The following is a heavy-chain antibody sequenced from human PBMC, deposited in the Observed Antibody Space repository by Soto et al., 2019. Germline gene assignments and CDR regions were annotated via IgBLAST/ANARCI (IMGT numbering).Heavy chain of an antibody. CDR3: ARAPYYDSSGYLYYFDY. CDR1: GGSFSGYY. D-gene: IGHD3-22*01. Sequence: SETLSLTCAVYGGSFSGYYWSWIRQHPGKGLEWIGYIYYSGSTYYNPSLKSRVTISVDTSKNQFSLKLSSVTAADTAVYYCARAPYYDSSGYLYYFDYWGQGTLVTVSS. CDR2: IYYSGST. V-gene: IGHV4-31*11. J-gene: IGHJ4*02.